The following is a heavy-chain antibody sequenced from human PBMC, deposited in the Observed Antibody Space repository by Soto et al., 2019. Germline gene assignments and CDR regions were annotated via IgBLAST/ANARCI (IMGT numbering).Heavy chain of an antibody. D-gene: IGHD3-10*01. J-gene: IGHJ6*03. V-gene: IGHV3-53*04. CDR2: IYSGGST. Sequence: EVQLVESGGGLVQPGGSLRLSCAASGFTVSSNYMSWVRQAPGKGLEWVSVIYSGGSTYYADSVKGRFTISRHNSKNTLYLQMNSLRAEDTAVYYCARERWLMVRGVTGVKYYYYMDVWGKGTTVTVSS. CDR1: GFTVSSNY. CDR3: ARERWLMVRGVTGVKYYYYMDV.